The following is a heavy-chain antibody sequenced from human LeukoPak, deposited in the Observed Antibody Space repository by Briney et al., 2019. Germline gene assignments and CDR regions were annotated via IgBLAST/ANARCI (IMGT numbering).Heavy chain of an antibody. CDR2: ISYDGSNK. CDR1: GFTFSSYA. Sequence: PGRSLRLSCAASGFTFSSYAMHWVRQAPGKGLEWVAVISYDGSNKYYADSVKGRFTISRDNSKNTLYLQMNSLRAEDTAVYYCARHAYDYVWGSLNMDVWGKGTTVTVSS. J-gene: IGHJ6*03. V-gene: IGHV3-30-3*01. D-gene: IGHD3-16*01. CDR3: ARHAYDYVWGSLNMDV.